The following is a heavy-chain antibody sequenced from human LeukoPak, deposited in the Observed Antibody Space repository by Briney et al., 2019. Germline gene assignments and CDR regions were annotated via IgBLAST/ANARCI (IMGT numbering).Heavy chain of an antibody. Sequence: ASVKVSCKASGYTFTSYYMHWVRQAPGQGLEWMGIINPSGGSTSYAQKFQGRVTMTTDTSTSTAYMELRSLRSDDTAVYYCARLNESPPSPYYFDYWGQGTLVTVSS. CDR2: INPSGGST. J-gene: IGHJ4*02. V-gene: IGHV1-46*01. D-gene: IGHD6-6*01. CDR1: GYTFTSYY. CDR3: ARLNESPPSPYYFDY.